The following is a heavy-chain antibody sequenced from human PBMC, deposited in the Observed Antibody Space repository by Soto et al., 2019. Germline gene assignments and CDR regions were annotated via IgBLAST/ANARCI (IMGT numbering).Heavy chain of an antibody. CDR3: ARDRLSGDGYNSSY. J-gene: IGHJ4*02. CDR1: GGTFSSYA. CDR2: IIPIFGTA. Sequence: QVQLVQSGAEVKKPGSSVKVSCKASGGTFSSYAISWVRQAPGQGLEWMGGIIPIFGTANYAQKFQGRVTITADESTSTGYMALSSLTSEDTAVYYCARDRLSGDGYNSSYWGQGTLVTVSS. D-gene: IGHD5-12*01. V-gene: IGHV1-69*12.